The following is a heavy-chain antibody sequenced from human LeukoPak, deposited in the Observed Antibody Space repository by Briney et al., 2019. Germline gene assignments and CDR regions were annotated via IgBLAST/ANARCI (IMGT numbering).Heavy chain of an antibody. CDR3: ARDLTGKYYIAY. CDR2: IGYSGTNT. J-gene: IGHJ4*02. D-gene: IGHD2-8*02. Sequence: GGSLRLSCAAPGFSFSSFGMHWVRQAPGEGLEWVAYIGYSGTNTHYADSVKGRFTISRDNSKNTVHLQMNSLRAADTALYSCARDLTGKYYIAYWGQGTLVTVSS. CDR1: GFSFSSFG. V-gene: IGHV3-30*02.